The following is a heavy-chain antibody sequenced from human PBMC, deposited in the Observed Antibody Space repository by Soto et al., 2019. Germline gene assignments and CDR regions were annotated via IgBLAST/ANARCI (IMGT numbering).Heavy chain of an antibody. V-gene: IGHV4-31*03. CDR1: GGSISSGGYY. CDR3: ARVPLGGLGEFSYYYFDY. Sequence: SETLSLTCTVSGGSISSGGYYWSWIRQHPGKGLEWIGYIYYSGSTYYNPSLKSRVTISVDTSKNQFSLKLSSVTAADTAVYYCARVPLGGLGEFSYYYFDYWGQGTLVTVSS. CDR2: IYYSGST. D-gene: IGHD3-16*01. J-gene: IGHJ4*02.